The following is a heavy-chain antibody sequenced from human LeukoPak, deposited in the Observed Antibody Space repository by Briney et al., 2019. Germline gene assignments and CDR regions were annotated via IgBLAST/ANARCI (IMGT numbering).Heavy chain of an antibody. D-gene: IGHD6-6*01. J-gene: IGHJ4*02. Sequence: ASVKVSCKASGYTLPSYFMHWVRQAPGQGLEWMGIINPTGGSTTYAQKFQGRVTMTRNTSTSTVYMELSSLRSDDTAVYYCARTAARRFVYWGQGTLVTVSS. CDR2: INPTGGST. V-gene: IGHV1-46*01. CDR3: ARTAARRFVY. CDR1: GYTLPSYF.